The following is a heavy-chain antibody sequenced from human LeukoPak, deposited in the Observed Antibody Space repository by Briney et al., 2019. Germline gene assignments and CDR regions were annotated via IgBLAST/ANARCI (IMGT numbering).Heavy chain of an antibody. Sequence: ASVKVSCKASGGTFSSYAISWVRQAPGQGLEWMGWINPNSGGTNYAQKFQGRVTMTRDTSISTAYMELSRLRSDDTAVYYCARGVRITMIVADFDYWGQGTLVTVSS. CDR2: INPNSGGT. CDR3: ARGVRITMIVADFDY. CDR1: GGTFSSYA. J-gene: IGHJ4*02. D-gene: IGHD3-22*01. V-gene: IGHV1-2*02.